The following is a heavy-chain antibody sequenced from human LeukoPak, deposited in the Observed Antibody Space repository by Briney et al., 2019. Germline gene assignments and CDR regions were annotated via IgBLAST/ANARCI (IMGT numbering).Heavy chain of an antibody. CDR2: IGGSGGST. D-gene: IGHD4-17*01. CDR3: AKDQYGMTTVITAFDY. CDR1: GFTLSTYA. J-gene: IGHJ4*02. Sequence: GGSLRLSCAASGFTLSTYAMSSGRPAPGEGLEWVSAIGGSGGSTYYADAVKGRFTISRDNSKNTLYLQMNSLRAEDTAVYYYAKDQYGMTTVITAFDYWGQGTLVTVSS. V-gene: IGHV3-23*01.